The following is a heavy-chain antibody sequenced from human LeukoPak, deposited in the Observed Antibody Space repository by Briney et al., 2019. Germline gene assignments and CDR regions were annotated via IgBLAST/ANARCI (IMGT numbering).Heavy chain of an antibody. J-gene: IGHJ4*02. CDR2: INPNSGGT. V-gene: IGHV1-2*02. CDR1: GYTFTDYY. CDR3: ARASYYYDSSGYPGCYFDY. Sequence: GASVKVSCKASGYTFTDYYMHWVRQAPGQGLEWMGWINPNSGGTNYAQKFQGRVTMTRDTSISTAYMELSRLRSDDTAVYYCARASYYYDSSGYPGCYFDYWGQGTLVTVSS. D-gene: IGHD3-22*01.